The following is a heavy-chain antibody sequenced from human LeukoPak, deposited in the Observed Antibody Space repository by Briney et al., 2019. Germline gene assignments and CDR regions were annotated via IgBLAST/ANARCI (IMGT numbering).Heavy chain of an antibody. CDR1: EGTFKNYA. D-gene: IGHD2-21*02. CDR3: ARTQIVVVTAPPYYYYYHMDV. CDR2: IIPLLGTP. V-gene: IGHV1-69*13. Sequence: SVKVSCKAPEGTFKNYAISWVRQAPGQGLEWMGGIIPLLGTPDYAQTFQGRVTVTAFESTSTAYMELKSLISDDTAVYYCARTQIVVVTAPPYYYYYHMDVWGTGTTVTISS. J-gene: IGHJ6*03.